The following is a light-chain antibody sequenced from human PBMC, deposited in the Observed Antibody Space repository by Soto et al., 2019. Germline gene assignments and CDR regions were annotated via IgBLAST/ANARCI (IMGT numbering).Light chain of an antibody. Sequence: EIVLTQSPGTLSLSPGERAILSCRASQSVSSSYLAWYRQKPGQAPRLLIYGASTRATGMPARFSGSGSGTDFTLTISSLEPEDFAVYYCNKRQYWPPITFGQGTRLEIK. CDR3: NKRQYWPPIT. CDR2: GAS. V-gene: IGKV3D-20*02. J-gene: IGKJ5*01. CDR1: QSVSSSY.